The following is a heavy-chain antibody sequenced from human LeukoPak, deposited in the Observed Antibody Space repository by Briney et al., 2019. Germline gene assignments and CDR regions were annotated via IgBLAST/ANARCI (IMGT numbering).Heavy chain of an antibody. Sequence: PGGSLRLSCAASGFTFSSYAMSWVRQAPGKGLEWVSAISGSGGSTYYADSVKGRFTISRDNSKNTLYLQMNSLRAEDTAVYYCAKDGSVVVVPAAFDYWGKGTTVTVSS. CDR1: GFTFSSYA. J-gene: IGHJ4*03. V-gene: IGHV3-23*01. CDR2: ISGSGGST. CDR3: AKDGSVVVVPAAFDY. D-gene: IGHD2-2*01.